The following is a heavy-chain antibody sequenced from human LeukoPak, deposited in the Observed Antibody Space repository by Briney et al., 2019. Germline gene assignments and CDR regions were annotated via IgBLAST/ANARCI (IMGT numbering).Heavy chain of an antibody. D-gene: IGHD6-13*01. Sequence: PGGSLRLSCAASGFTFSSHAYAMSWVRQAPGKGLEWVSAITGDGSDTYYANSVKGRFTISRDDSKNTLHLQMNGLRAEDTAVYYCAKAVRYSTTWAAEYFHDWGQGTRVTVSS. J-gene: IGHJ1*01. CDR3: AKAVRYSTTWAAEYFHD. CDR1: GFTFSSHAYA. V-gene: IGHV3-23*01. CDR2: ITGDGSDT.